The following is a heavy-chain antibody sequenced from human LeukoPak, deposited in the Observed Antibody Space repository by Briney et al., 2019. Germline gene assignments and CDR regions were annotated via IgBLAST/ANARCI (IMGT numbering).Heavy chain of an antibody. CDR1: GFTFSSYS. Sequence: GGSLRLSCAASGFTFSSYSMNWVRQAPGKGLEWVSYISSSSSTIYYADSVKGRFTISRDNAKNSLYLQMNSLRAEDTAVYYCARGDCSGGSCNDAFDIWGQGTMVTVSS. CDR2: ISSSSSTI. J-gene: IGHJ3*02. V-gene: IGHV3-48*01. D-gene: IGHD2-15*01. CDR3: ARGDCSGGSCNDAFDI.